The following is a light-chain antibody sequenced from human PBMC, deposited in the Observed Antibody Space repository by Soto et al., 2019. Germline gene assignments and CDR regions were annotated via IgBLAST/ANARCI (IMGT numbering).Light chain of an antibody. CDR2: DTS. V-gene: IGKV3D-20*01. CDR3: QQYGSSGT. CDR1: QTVRSN. Sequence: TPSPATLTVSPGERATXXRRASQTVRSNLAWYQQRPGQAPRLLISDTSTRATGVPARFSGSGSGTDFTLTISRLEPEDFAVYYCQQYGSSGTFGQGTKVDIK. J-gene: IGKJ1*01.